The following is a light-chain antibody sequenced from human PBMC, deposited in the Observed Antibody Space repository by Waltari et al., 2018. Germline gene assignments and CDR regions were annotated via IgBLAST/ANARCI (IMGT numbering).Light chain of an antibody. CDR1: ASNIGDNL. CDR2: RTD. Sequence: QSVLTQPPSTSGTPGQRVTISCSGSASNIGDNLVNWYQQLPGKAPKLPIFRTDLRPPRVPDRCSGSKFSTSATLAISGLQSEDEADYFYASWDDSLNGHGVFGGGTKVTVL. V-gene: IGLV1-44*01. J-gene: IGLJ3*02. CDR3: ASWDDSLNGHGV.